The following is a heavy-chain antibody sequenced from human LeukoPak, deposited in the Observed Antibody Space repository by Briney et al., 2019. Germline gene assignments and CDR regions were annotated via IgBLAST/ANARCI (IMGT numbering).Heavy chain of an antibody. CDR3: ARVAAAGTSPFDH. Sequence: PSETLSLTCTVSGGSISSYYWSWIRQPPGKGLEWIGYIYYSGSTNYNPSLKSRVTISVDTSKNQFSLKLSSVTAADTAVYYCARVAAAGTSPFDHWGQGTLVTVSS. CDR2: IYYSGST. D-gene: IGHD6-13*01. J-gene: IGHJ4*02. V-gene: IGHV4-59*01. CDR1: GGSISSYY.